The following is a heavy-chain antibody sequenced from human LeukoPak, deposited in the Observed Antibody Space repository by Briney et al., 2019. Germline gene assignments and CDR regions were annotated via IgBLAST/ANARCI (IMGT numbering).Heavy chain of an antibody. CDR2: IYYRGNT. CDR1: GGSISSFY. D-gene: IGHD4-23*01. V-gene: IGHV4-59*01. CDR3: ARDLDNGGSSIWYFDL. Sequence: SQTLSLTCTVSGGSISSFYWSWIRQPPGKGLEWLGYIYYRGNTQYNPSLKSRVTISVDTYKNQFSLRLTSVTAADTAVYYCARDLDNGGSSIWYFDLWGRGTLVTVSS. J-gene: IGHJ2*01.